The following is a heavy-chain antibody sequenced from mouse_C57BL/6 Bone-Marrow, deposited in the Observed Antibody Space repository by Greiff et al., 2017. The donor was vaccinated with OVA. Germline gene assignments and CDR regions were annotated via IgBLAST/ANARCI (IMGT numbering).Heavy chain of an antibody. CDR2: IYPRSGNT. CDR1: GYTFTSYG. J-gene: IGHJ4*01. V-gene: IGHV1-81*01. CDR3: ARRIYYYGSRGYAMDY. D-gene: IGHD1-1*01. Sequence: QVQLQQSGAELARPGASVKLSCKASGYTFTSYGISWVKQRTGQGLEWIGEIYPRSGNTYYNEKFKGKATLTADKSSSTAYMELPSLTSEDSAVYFCARRIYYYGSRGYAMDYWGQGTSVTVSS.